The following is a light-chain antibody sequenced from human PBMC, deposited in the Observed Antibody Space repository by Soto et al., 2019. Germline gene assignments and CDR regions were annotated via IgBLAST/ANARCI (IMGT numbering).Light chain of an antibody. Sequence: EIVLTQSPGTLSLSPGEKATLSCRASQSVSSTYLAWYQQKPGQAPRLLISGASSRATGIPDRFSGTGSGTDFPLTISRLEPEDFAVYFCQQFASSRTFGPGTKVEVK. CDR3: QQFASSRT. J-gene: IGKJ1*01. CDR1: QSVSSTY. CDR2: GAS. V-gene: IGKV3-20*01.